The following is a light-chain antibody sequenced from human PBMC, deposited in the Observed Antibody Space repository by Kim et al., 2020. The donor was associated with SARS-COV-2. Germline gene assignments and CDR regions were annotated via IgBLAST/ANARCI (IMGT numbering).Light chain of an antibody. J-gene: IGLJ3*02. CDR1: SSNIGNNA. V-gene: IGLV1-36*01. Sequence: QMVTISCSGNSSNIGNNAVNWYQQFPGKAPQLLVYYNDLLSSGVSDRFSGSKSGTSASLAISGLQSEDEADYYCETWDDSVNGWVFGGGTQLTVL. CDR3: ETWDDSVNGWV. CDR2: YND.